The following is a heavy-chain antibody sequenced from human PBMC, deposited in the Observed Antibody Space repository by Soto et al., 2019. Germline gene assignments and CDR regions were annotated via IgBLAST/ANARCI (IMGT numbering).Heavy chain of an antibody. V-gene: IGHV3-30*18. D-gene: IGHD6-19*01. Sequence: QVQLVEAGGGVVQPGRSLRLSCAASGFTFSSYGMHWVRQAPGKGLEWVAVISYDGSNKYYADSVKGRLTISRDNSKNTLYLQMNSLIAEDTAVYYCAKDTSGWFDYWGQGTLVTVS. CDR1: GFTFSSYG. CDR3: AKDTSGWFDY. J-gene: IGHJ4*02. CDR2: ISYDGSNK.